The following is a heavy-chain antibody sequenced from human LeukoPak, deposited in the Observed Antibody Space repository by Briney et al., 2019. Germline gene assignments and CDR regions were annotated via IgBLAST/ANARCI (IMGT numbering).Heavy chain of an antibody. D-gene: IGHD3-22*01. V-gene: IGHV3-21*06. CDR2: IFSRSESI. Sequence: GGSLRLSCAASGFTFGAYTINWVRQAPGKGLEWASCIFSRSESILYADSVKGRFTISRDNAMNLLYLQMDSLRVEDTAVYYCARDFFHSSESRPFDYWGQGTLVTVSS. CDR3: ARDFFHSSESRPFDY. CDR1: GFTFGAYT. J-gene: IGHJ4*02.